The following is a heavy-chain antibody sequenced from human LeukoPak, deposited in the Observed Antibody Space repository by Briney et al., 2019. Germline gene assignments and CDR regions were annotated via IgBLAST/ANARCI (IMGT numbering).Heavy chain of an antibody. J-gene: IGHJ4*02. D-gene: IGHD3-10*01. CDR3: AREGRYYYGSGSYSVGYFDY. Sequence: GGSLRLSCAASGFTFSSYEMNWVRQAPGKGLEWVSYISSSGSTIYYADSVKGRFTISRDNAKNSLYLQMNSLRAEDTAVYYCAREGRYYYGSGSYSVGYFDYWGQGTLVTVSS. V-gene: IGHV3-48*03. CDR2: ISSSGSTI. CDR1: GFTFSSYE.